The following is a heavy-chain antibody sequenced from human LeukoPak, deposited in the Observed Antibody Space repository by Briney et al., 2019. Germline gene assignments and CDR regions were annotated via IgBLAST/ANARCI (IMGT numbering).Heavy chain of an antibody. V-gene: IGHV4-61*09. CDR3: AREPYYDSSGPRESNYYMDV. D-gene: IGHD3-22*01. CDR2: IYASRNT. Sequence: SETLSLTCTVSGGSISSGSYYWSWIRQPAGRGLEWIGHIYASRNTNYNPSLKSRVTISGDTSKNQFSLKLNSVTAADTAVYFCAREPYYDSSGPRESNYYMDVWGKGTTVTVSS. CDR1: GGSISSGSYY. J-gene: IGHJ6*03.